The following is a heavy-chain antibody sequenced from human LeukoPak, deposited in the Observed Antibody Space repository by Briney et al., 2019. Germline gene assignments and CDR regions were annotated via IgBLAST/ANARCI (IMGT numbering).Heavy chain of an antibody. D-gene: IGHD1-26*01. J-gene: IGHJ4*02. CDR1: GFTFTSYS. CDR2: ISGGGGST. Sequence: GGSLGLSCAASGFTFTSYSMNWVRQAPGKGLEWASTISGGGGSTYYADSVKGRFTISRDNSKNTLYLQVNSLRAEDTAVYYCAKGGKWDVTPFDYWGQGTLVTVSS. CDR3: AKGGKWDVTPFDY. V-gene: IGHV3-23*01.